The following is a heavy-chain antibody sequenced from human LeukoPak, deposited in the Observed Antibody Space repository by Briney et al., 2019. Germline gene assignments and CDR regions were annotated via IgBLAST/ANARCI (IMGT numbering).Heavy chain of an antibody. J-gene: IGHJ4*02. CDR1: GFTFDDYA. CDR3: ARDLRGYSSPYYFDY. Sequence: GGSLRLSCAASGFTFDDYAMHWVRQAPGKGLEWVSGISWNSGSIGYADSVKGRFTISRDNAKNSLYLQMNSLRAEDTAVYYCARDLRGYSSPYYFDYWGQGTLVTVSS. CDR2: ISWNSGSI. D-gene: IGHD5-18*01. V-gene: IGHV3-9*01.